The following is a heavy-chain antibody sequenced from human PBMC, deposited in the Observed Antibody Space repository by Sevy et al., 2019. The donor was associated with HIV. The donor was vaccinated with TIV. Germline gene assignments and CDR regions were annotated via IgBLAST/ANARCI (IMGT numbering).Heavy chain of an antibody. Sequence: GGSLRLSCTASGFTFNTHAMTWVRQAPGKGLEWVSSISSSSSYRYYADSVKGRFTISRDNAKTSLFLQMNSLRAEDTAVYYCARGYSNYLIDYWGQGTLVTVSS. CDR3: ARGYSNYLIDY. CDR1: GFTFNTHA. V-gene: IGHV3-21*01. D-gene: IGHD4-4*01. J-gene: IGHJ4*02. CDR2: ISSSSSYR.